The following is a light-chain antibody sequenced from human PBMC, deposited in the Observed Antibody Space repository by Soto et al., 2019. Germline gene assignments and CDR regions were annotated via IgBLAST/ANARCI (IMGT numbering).Light chain of an antibody. CDR3: QQYNTWPLT. CDR2: GAS. J-gene: IGKJ4*01. CDR1: QSVSTY. Sequence: EIVLTQSPATLSLSPGERATLSCRASQSVSTYLAWYQQKPGQAPRLLIHGASYRATGIPDRFSGRGSGTEFTLAISRLQSEDFAVYYCQQYNTWPLTFGGGTKVEIK. V-gene: IGKV3-15*01.